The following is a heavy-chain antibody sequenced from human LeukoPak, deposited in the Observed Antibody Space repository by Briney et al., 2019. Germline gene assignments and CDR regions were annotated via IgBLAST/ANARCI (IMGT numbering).Heavy chain of an antibody. D-gene: IGHD6-13*01. CDR3: ARFRKQLVLDY. CDR1: GGSISSYY. CDR2: IYYSGST. Sequence: SETLSLTCTVSGGSISSYYWSWIRQPPGKGLEWIGYIYYSGSTNYNPSLKSRVTISVDTSKNQFSLKLSSVTAADTAVYYCARFRKQLVLDYWGQGTLVTVSS. V-gene: IGHV4-59*01. J-gene: IGHJ4*02.